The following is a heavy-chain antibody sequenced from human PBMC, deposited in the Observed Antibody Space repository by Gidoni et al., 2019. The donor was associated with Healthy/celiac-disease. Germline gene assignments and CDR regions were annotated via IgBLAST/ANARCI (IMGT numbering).Heavy chain of an antibody. V-gene: IGHV3-21*01. CDR1: GFTFSSYS. Sequence: EVQLVESGGGLVKPGGSLRLSCAASGFTFSSYSMNWVRQAPGKGLEWFSSISSSSSYIYYADSVKGRFTITRDNAKNSLYLQMNSLRAEDTAVYYCARAPNYDFWSGPSGGDYWGQGTLVTVSS. CDR3: ARAPNYDFWSGPSGGDY. CDR2: ISSSSSYI. D-gene: IGHD3-3*01. J-gene: IGHJ4*02.